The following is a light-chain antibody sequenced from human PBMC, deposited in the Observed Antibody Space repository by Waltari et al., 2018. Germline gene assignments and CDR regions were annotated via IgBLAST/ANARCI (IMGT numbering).Light chain of an antibody. CDR3: QQFNTYPIP. CDR2: EAS. V-gene: IGKV1-5*03. CDR1: HSISTW. Sequence: DIQMTQSPSTLSASVVDTVTITCRASHSISTWLAWYQQKPGKAPKLLIYEASSLENGVPSRFSGSGSGTEFTLTISSLQPDDFAIYYCQQFNTYPIPFGRGTKVDIK. J-gene: IGKJ3*01.